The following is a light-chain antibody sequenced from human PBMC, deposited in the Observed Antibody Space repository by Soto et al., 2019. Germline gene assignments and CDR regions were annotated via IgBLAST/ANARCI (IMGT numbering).Light chain of an antibody. Sequence: QSALTQPASVSGSPGQSITVSCTGTSTDVGGHYYVSWYQQHPGKAPKLIIYDVTDRPSGVSHRFSGSKSGNTASLTISGLQAEDEADYYCTSYTSTNSYVAVGGGTKLTVL. J-gene: IGLJ2*01. CDR3: TSYTSTNSYVA. CDR2: DVT. V-gene: IGLV2-14*03. CDR1: STDVGGHYY.